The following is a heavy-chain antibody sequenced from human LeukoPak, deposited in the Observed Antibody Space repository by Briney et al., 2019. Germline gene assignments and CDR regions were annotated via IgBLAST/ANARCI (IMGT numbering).Heavy chain of an antibody. V-gene: IGHV3-21*01. J-gene: IGHJ6*03. CDR2: ISSSSSYI. D-gene: IGHD6-13*01. CDR1: GFTFSSYE. Sequence: GGSLRLSCAASGFTFSSYEMNWVRQAPGKGLEWVSSISSSSSYIYYADSVKGRFTISRDNAKNSLYLQMNSLRAEDTAVYYCARAAASPPYYYYMDVWGKGTTVTISS. CDR3: ARAAASPPYYYYMDV.